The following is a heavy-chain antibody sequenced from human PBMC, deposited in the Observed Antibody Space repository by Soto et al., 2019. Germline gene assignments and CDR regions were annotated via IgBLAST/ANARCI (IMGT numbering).Heavy chain of an antibody. CDR2: IYYSGST. Sequence: SETLSLTGTVSGSSVSSGRYYWSWIRQPPGQGLEWIGYIYYSGSTNYNPSLKSRVTISVDTSKNQFSLKLSSVTAADTAVYYCARDIPYYYYGMDVWGQGTTVTVSS. V-gene: IGHV4-61*01. CDR3: ARDIPYYYYGMDV. J-gene: IGHJ6*02. CDR1: GSSVSSGRYY.